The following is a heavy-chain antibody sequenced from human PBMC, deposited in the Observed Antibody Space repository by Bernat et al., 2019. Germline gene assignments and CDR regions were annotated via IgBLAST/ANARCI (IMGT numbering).Heavy chain of an antibody. CDR1: GFTFSSYG. CDR3: ARRFADRVVPAATWYYYMDV. Sequence: QVQLVESGGGVVQPGRSLRLSCAASGFTFSSYGMHWVRQAPGKGLEWVAVISYDGSNKYYADSVKGRFTISRDNSKNTLYLQMNSLRAEDTAVYYCARRFADRVVPAATWYYYMDVWGKGTTVTVSS. D-gene: IGHD2-2*01. V-gene: IGHV3-30*03. J-gene: IGHJ6*03. CDR2: ISYDGSNK.